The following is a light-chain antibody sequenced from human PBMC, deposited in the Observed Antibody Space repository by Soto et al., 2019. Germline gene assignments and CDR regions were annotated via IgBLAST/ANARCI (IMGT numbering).Light chain of an antibody. V-gene: IGLV1-47*03. Sequence: QSVLTQPPSASGTPGQRVTVSCSGSSSNIGNNYVFWYQHLPGTAPKLLIYRNDQRPSGVSDRFSGSKSGTSASLAISGLWSEDEADYYCAAWDDSLSGSDVFGTGTKLTVL. CDR2: RND. CDR1: SSNIGNNY. CDR3: AAWDDSLSGSDV. J-gene: IGLJ1*01.